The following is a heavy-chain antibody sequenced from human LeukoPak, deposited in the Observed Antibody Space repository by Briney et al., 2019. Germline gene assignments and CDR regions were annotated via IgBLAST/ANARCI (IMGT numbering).Heavy chain of an antibody. CDR3: ARDLKASYYDSSGNYFDY. CDR2: INPNSGAT. J-gene: IGHJ4*02. V-gene: IGHV1-2*02. CDR1: GYTFTGYY. Sequence: ASVKVSCKASGYTFTGYYMHWVRQAPGQGLEWMGWINPNSGATNYAQKFQGRVTMTRDTSITTVYMELSRLTSDDAAVYYCARDLKASYYDSSGNYFDYWGQGTLVTVSS. D-gene: IGHD3-22*01.